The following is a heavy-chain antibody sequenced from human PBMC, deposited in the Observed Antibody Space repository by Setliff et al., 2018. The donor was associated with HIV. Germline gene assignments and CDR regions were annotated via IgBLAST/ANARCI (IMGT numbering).Heavy chain of an antibody. CDR2: TYYRSKWYF. Sequence: SQTLSLTCAISGDSVCSNNAAWNWIRQSPLRGLEWLGRTYYRSKWYFDYAVSVKSRIIINPDTSKNQFSLHLNSVTPEDTAVYYCARGSYGSVLLWGQGTLVTVSS. J-gene: IGHJ4*02. D-gene: IGHD6-19*01. CDR3: ARGSYGSVLL. CDR1: GDSVCSNNAA. V-gene: IGHV6-1*01.